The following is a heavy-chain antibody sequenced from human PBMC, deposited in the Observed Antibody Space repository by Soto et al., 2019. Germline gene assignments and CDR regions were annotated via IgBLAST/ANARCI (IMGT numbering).Heavy chain of an antibody. CDR1: GFTFSSYA. V-gene: IGHV3-23*01. D-gene: IGHD1-7*01. CDR3: AKDLELDVFTAEYLDH. Sequence: EVQLLESGGGLVQPGGSLRLSCAASGFTFSSYAMSWFRQAPGKGLEWVSSISGYGGSTYYADSVKGRFTISRDNSKNTLYLQMNSLRAEDTAVYYCAKDLELDVFTAEYLDHWGQGSLVTVSS. J-gene: IGHJ4*02. CDR2: ISGYGGST.